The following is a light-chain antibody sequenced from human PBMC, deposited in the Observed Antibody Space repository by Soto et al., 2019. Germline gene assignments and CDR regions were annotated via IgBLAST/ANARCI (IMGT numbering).Light chain of an antibody. V-gene: IGKV1-5*01. J-gene: IGKJ1*01. CDR3: QQYNTYPWT. CDR2: DPS. Sequence: DIQMTQSPSTLSASVGDRVTITCRASQTIRSWLAWYQQKPGKAPKLLIYDPSSLESGVPSRFSGSGSGTEFTLTISSLQPDDFATYYCQQYNTYPWTFGKGTKVEIK. CDR1: QTIRSW.